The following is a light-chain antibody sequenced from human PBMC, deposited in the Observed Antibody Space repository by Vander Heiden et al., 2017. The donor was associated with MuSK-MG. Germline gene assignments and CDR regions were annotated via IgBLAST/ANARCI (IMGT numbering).Light chain of an antibody. J-gene: IGKJ5*01. Sequence: DIVLTQSPATVSLSPGERATLSCRASQSVRSYLDWYQQKPGQAPRLLSYDASSRATGIPARFSGSGSGTDFTLTISSLEPEDFAVYYCQQRSNWPITFGQGTRLEIK. CDR3: QQRSNWPIT. V-gene: IGKV3-11*01. CDR1: QSVRSY. CDR2: DAS.